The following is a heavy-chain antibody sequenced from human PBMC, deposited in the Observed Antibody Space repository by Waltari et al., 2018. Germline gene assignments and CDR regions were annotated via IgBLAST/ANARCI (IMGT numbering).Heavy chain of an antibody. Sequence: QVQLHQSGRGLVNPSQTLALTCAIPVDSVSSYSPPWNWLRQSSARGLEWLGRSYYRSKWYNDYAVSVKRRITISPDTSKNQFCLQMNSVTTEDTAVYYCARERQSMGVYDYWGQGNLGTVSS. CDR2: SYYRSKWYN. CDR1: VDSVSSYSPP. CDR3: ARERQSMGVYDY. J-gene: IGHJ4*02. D-gene: IGHD2-8*01. V-gene: IGHV6-1*01.